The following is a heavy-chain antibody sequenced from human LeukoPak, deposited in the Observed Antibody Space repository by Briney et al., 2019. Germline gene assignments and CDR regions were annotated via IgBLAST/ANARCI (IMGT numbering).Heavy chain of an antibody. V-gene: IGHV1-69*01. CDR2: IIPIFGTA. D-gene: IGHD6-13*01. J-gene: IGHJ4*02. CDR3: ARGVADGSSWYVGID. Sequence: VXVSXXXXGXTFXSYAISWVRQAPXQGLEWMGGIIPIFGTANYAQKFQGRVTITADESTSTAHMEQSSLRSEDTAVYYCARGVADGSSWYVGIDWGQGTLVTVSS. CDR1: GXTFXSYA.